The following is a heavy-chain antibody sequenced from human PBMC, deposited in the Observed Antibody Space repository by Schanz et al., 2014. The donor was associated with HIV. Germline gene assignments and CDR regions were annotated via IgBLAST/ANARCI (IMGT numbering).Heavy chain of an antibody. J-gene: IGHJ2*01. D-gene: IGHD3-10*01. CDR1: GYIFTNYG. Sequence: QVQLMQSGAEVRKPGASVTVSCETSGYIFTNYGISWMRQAPGQGLEWMGWISAYNDKTSYAQKVQGRVTMTTDTSTNTAYMELRSLRSDDTAVYYCARVGREDNASGSYSISTYWYFDLWGRGTLVTVSS. CDR3: ARVGREDNASGSYSISTYWYFDL. CDR2: ISAYNDKT. V-gene: IGHV1-18*01.